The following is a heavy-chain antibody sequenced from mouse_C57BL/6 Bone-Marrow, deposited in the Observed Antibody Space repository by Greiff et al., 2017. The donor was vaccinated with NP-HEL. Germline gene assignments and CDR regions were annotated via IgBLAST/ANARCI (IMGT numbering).Heavy chain of an antibody. CDR1: GYAFTNYL. D-gene: IGHD1-1*01. J-gene: IGHJ2*01. Sequence: QVQLQQSGAELVRPGTSVKVSCKASGYAFTNYLIEWVKQRPGQGLEWIGVINPGSGGTNYNEKFKGKATLTADKSSSTAYMQLSSLTSEDSAVYFCARDYGSSYVYYFDYWGQGTTLTVSS. CDR2: INPGSGGT. V-gene: IGHV1-54*01. CDR3: ARDYGSSYVYYFDY.